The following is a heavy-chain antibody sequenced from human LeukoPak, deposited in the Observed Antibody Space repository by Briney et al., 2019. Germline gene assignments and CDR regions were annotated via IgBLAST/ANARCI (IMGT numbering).Heavy chain of an antibody. CDR2: IRNDGKSI. Sequence: GGSLRLSCAASGFTFKSFSMNWVRQAPGKGLEWVSYIRNDGKSIYYADSVKGRFTISRDNAKDSLYLQMNSLRAEDTAVYYCVRDQWRDYPDSSGYHTTYYFDYWGQGSLVTVSS. J-gene: IGHJ4*02. V-gene: IGHV3-48*04. D-gene: IGHD3-22*01. CDR1: GFTFKSFS. CDR3: VRDQWRDYPDSSGYHTTYYFDY.